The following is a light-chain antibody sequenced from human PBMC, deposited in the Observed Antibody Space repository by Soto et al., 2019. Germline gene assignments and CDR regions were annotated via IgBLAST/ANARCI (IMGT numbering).Light chain of an antibody. CDR2: AAS. CDR3: QQSYSTPV. V-gene: IGKV1-39*01. CDR1: QSISSY. Sequence: DIQMTQSPSSLSASVGDRVTITCRASQSISSYLNWYQQKPGKAPKLLIYAASSLQSGVPSRFSSSGSGTDFTLTISSLQPEDFATYYCQQSYSTPVFGQGTKVEIK. J-gene: IGKJ1*01.